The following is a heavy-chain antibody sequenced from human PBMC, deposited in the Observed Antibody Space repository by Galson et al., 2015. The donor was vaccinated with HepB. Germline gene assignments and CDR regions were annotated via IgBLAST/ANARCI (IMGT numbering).Heavy chain of an antibody. CDR2: IHYSGNT. CDR3: ARVYGSGSYFSYPAPRYYYYGMDV. D-gene: IGHD3-10*01. Sequence: SETLSLTCAVSGGSFSSDYWSWIRQSPGKGLEWIGYIHYSGNTNYNPSLKSRVTISLDTSKNHFSLKLSSVTAADTAVYYCARVYGSGSYFSYPAPRYYYYGMDVWGQGTTVTVSS. CDR1: GGSFSSDY. V-gene: IGHV4-59*01. J-gene: IGHJ6*02.